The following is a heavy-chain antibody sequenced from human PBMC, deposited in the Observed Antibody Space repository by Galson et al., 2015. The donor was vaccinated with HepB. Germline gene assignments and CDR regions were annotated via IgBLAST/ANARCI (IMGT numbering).Heavy chain of an antibody. V-gene: IGHV1-69*13. CDR2: ITLIFDTT. CDR1: GGTLRGYA. CDR3: ARGSLTTIRNYFDY. D-gene: IGHD4-11*01. J-gene: IGHJ4*02. Sequence: SVKVSCKASGGTLRGYAINWVRLAPGQGLQWMGRITLIFDTTYYAQKFQGRLTITADESTSTAYMELSSLTSEDTAVYYCARGSLTTIRNYFDYWGQGTLVTVAS.